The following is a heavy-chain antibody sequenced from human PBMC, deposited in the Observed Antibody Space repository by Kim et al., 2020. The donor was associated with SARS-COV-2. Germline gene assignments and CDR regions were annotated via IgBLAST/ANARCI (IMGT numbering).Heavy chain of an antibody. CDR3: ARVQSFYYDRSGYNY. Sequence: ASVKVSCKASGYSFTRHAMNWVRQAPGQGLEWMGWINTNTGNPMYAQGFTGRFVFSLDTSVSTAYLQISSLKAEDTAVYYCARVQSFYYDRSGYNYWGQGTLVTVSS. CDR2: INTNTGNP. CDR1: GYSFTRHA. D-gene: IGHD3-22*01. V-gene: IGHV7-4-1*02. J-gene: IGHJ4*02.